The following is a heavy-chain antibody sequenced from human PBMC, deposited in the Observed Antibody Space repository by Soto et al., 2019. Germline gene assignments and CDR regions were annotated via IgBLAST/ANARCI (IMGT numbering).Heavy chain of an antibody. D-gene: IGHD2-21*01. Sequence: GESLKISCKASGYTFTNYWIGWVRQMPGKGLEWMGFIYPGDSDTRYSPSFQGQVTISADKSITTAYLQWSSLKASDTAKYYCATHTLIGYSSGMDVWGQGTTVTISS. CDR3: ATHTLIGYSSGMDV. J-gene: IGHJ6*02. V-gene: IGHV5-51*01. CDR2: IYPGDSDT. CDR1: GYTFTNYW.